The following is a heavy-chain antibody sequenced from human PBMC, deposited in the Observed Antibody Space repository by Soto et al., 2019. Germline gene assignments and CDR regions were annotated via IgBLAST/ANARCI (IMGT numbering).Heavy chain of an antibody. CDR1: GFTFASYA. V-gene: IGHV3-23*01. J-gene: IGHJ4*02. CDR3: AKDAVPGDGVWLMDH. D-gene: IGHD4-17*01. Sequence: EVQLLDSGGGLVQPGGSLRLSCAASGFTFASYAMTWVRQAPGKGLESVAGLYGNSGGIQYSDSVKGRFTISRDNSKNIVYLLMNSLRVEDTAVYFCAKDAVPGDGVWLMDHWGQGTLVTVSS. CDR2: LYGNSGGI.